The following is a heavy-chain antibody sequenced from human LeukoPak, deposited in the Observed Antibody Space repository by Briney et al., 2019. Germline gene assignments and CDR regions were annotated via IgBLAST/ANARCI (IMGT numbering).Heavy chain of an antibody. CDR2: INHSGST. CDR1: GGSFSGYY. D-gene: IGHD4-23*01. Sequence: SETLSLTCAVYGGSFSGYYWSWIRQPPGKGLEWIGEINHSGSTNYNPSLKSRVTISVDTSKDQFSLKLSSVTAADTAVYYCARHYDYGGNSFDYWGQGTLVTVSS. V-gene: IGHV4-34*01. J-gene: IGHJ4*02. CDR3: ARHYDYGGNSFDY.